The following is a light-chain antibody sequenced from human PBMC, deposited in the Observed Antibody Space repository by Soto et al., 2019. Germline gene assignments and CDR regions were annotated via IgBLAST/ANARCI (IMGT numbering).Light chain of an antibody. J-gene: IGLJ1*01. V-gene: IGLV2-14*01. CDR3: SSYTSISTYV. CDR1: SSDVGGFNY. CDR2: EVS. Sequence: VLSQPASVSGSPGQSITISCTATSSDVGGFNYVSWVQQHPGKAPKLMIYEVSNRPSGVSNRFSGSKSGNTASLTISGLQAEDEADYYCSSYTSISTYVFGTGTKVTVL.